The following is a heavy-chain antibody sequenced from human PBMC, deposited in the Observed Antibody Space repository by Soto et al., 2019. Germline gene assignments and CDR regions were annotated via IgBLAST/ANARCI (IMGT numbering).Heavy chain of an antibody. V-gene: IGHV1-18*04. Sequence: QVQLVQSGAEVKKPGASVKVSCKDSGYTFTSYGISWVRQAPGQGLEWMGWISAYNGNTNYAQKLKGRVTMTPDTSTSTAYMELRSLRSDDTAVYYCARDRHCSGGSCPYGMDVWGQGTTVTVSS. CDR3: ARDRHCSGGSCPYGMDV. CDR2: ISAYNGNT. J-gene: IGHJ6*02. D-gene: IGHD2-15*01. CDR1: GYTFTSYG.